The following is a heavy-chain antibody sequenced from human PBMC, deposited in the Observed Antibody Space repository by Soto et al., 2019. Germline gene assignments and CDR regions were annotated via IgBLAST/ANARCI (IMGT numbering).Heavy chain of an antibody. V-gene: IGHV4-39*01. D-gene: IGHD3-3*02. CDR1: GGSLSNGAYY. CDR3: ASPKIAFYNWFDP. J-gene: IGHJ5*02. Sequence: SETLSLTCTVSGGSLSNGAYYRGWIRQPPGKGLEWIGSIYYSGSTYYNPSLKSRVTISVDTSKNQFSLKLSSVTAADTAVYYCASPKIAFYNWFDPWGQGTLVTVS. CDR2: IYYSGST.